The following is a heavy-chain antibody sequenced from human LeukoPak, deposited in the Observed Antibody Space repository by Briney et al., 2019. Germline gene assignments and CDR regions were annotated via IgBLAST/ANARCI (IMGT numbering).Heavy chain of an antibody. CDR2: IKEDGSVI. V-gene: IGHV3-7*01. D-gene: IGHD3-10*01. CDR3: ATGRWFGEFAGSAFED. CDR1: GGGFSNYW. Sequence: QSGGSRRLSCLGSGGGFSNYWMTWLRQAPGEGLEWVANIKEDGSVIYYADSVKGRFTISRDNAKNSVYLQMNSLRVEDTALYYCATGRWFGEFAGSAFEDWGQGTLVTVSS. J-gene: IGHJ4*02.